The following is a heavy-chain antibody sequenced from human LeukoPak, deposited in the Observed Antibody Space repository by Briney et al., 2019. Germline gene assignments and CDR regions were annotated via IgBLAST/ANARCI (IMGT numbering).Heavy chain of an antibody. Sequence: GGSLRLSCAVSGFSFSSHWMSWVRQAPGKGLEWVANIEQDGSEKYYVDSVKGRFTISRDNAKNSLYLQMNSLRVEDTAVYYCAREALLWFGEPFDYWGQGTLVTVSS. D-gene: IGHD3-10*01. CDR1: GFSFSSHW. V-gene: IGHV3-7*01. CDR2: IEQDGSEK. J-gene: IGHJ4*02. CDR3: AREALLWFGEPFDY.